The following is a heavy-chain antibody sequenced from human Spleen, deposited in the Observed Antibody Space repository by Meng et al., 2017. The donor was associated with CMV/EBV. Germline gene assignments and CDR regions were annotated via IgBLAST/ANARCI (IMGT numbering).Heavy chain of an antibody. CDR2: LNQDGTEK. D-gene: IGHD3-22*01. Sequence: FPFNSYWMTWVRQAPGKGLEWVANLNQDGTEKYYVASVKGRFTISRDNARNSVYLQMKDLTGEDTAVYFCARDQVSYYDATGYIPLQYWGRGTLVTVSS. CDR1: FPFNSYW. V-gene: IGHV3-7*01. CDR3: ARDQVSYYDATGYIPLQY. J-gene: IGHJ4*02.